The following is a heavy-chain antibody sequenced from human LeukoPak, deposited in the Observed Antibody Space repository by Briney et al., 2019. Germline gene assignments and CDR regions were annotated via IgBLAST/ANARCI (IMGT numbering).Heavy chain of an antibody. J-gene: IGHJ4*02. V-gene: IGHV4-34*01. CDR2: INHSGST. CDR3: ARGSNDGYETFDY. Sequence: PSETLSLTCAVYGGSFSGYYWSWIRQPPGEGLEWIGEINHSGSTNYNPSLKSRVTISVDTSKNQFSLKLSSVTAADTAVYYCARGSNDGYETFDYWGQGTLVTVSS. CDR1: GGSFSGYY. D-gene: IGHD5-12*01.